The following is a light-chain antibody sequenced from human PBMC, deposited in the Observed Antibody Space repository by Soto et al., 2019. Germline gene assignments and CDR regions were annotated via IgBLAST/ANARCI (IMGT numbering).Light chain of an antibody. Sequence: EIVMTQSPATLSVSPGERATLSCRASQSVGSYLAWYQQKPSQAPRLLIYDASNRATGIPARFSGSGSGTDFTPTISSLEPEDFAVYYCQQRSNWPRGTFGQGTKVDIK. CDR2: DAS. J-gene: IGKJ1*01. CDR3: QQRSNWPRGT. CDR1: QSVGSY. V-gene: IGKV3-11*01.